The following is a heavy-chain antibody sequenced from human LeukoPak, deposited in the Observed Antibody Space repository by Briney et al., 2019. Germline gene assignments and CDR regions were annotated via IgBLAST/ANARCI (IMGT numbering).Heavy chain of an antibody. Sequence: ASVKVSCKASGYTFTGYYIHWVRQAPGQGLEWMGRINPNSGGTNYAQKFQGRVTLTRDTSISTAYMELSRLRSDDTAVYYCARGAAAANFDYWGQGTLVTVSS. V-gene: IGHV1-2*06. CDR2: INPNSGGT. CDR1: GYTFTGYY. D-gene: IGHD6-13*01. J-gene: IGHJ4*02. CDR3: ARGAAAANFDY.